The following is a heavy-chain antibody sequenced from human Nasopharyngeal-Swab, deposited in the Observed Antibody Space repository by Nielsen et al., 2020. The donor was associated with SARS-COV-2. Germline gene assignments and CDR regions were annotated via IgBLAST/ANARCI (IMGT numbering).Heavy chain of an antibody. CDR2: IYYSGST. J-gene: IGHJ5*02. V-gene: IGHV4-59*01. D-gene: IGHD3-3*01. CDR3: AREIYDGHHDP. Sequence: RQAPGKGLAWIGYIYYSGSTNYNPPLKSRVTISVDTSKNQFSLKLSSVTAADTAVYYCAREIYDGHHDPWGQGTLVTVSS.